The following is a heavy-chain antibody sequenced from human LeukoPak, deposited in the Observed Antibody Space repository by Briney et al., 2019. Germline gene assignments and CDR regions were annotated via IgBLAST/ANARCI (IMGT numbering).Heavy chain of an antibody. CDR1: GGSPITYY. CDR3: ARVGYYDFWSGHDYFDY. J-gene: IGHJ4*02. D-gene: IGHD3-3*01. CDR2: IYYGVST. Sequence: PETLSLTCPLAGGSPITYYPRWIRHPPRERLGWVGYIYYGVSTTYNPSLKSRVTIAVDTSKNQFSLKLSAVTAADTAVYYCARVGYYDFWSGHDYFDYWGRGSLVAVSS. V-gene: IGHV4-59*08.